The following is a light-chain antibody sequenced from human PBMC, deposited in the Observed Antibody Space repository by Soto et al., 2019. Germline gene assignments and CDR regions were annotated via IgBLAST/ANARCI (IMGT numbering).Light chain of an antibody. CDR1: SNDIGGYNF. V-gene: IGLV2-14*01. J-gene: IGLJ1*01. CDR3: NSYSGGNTLYV. CDR2: DVT. Sequence: QSVLTQPGYVAGSPGQSITIPNNGTSNDIGGYNFVSWFQQHPGKAPKLLICDVTRRPSGVSDRFSGSKSGNTASLTISGLQAEDEADYYCNSYSGGNTLYVFGSGTKVPVL.